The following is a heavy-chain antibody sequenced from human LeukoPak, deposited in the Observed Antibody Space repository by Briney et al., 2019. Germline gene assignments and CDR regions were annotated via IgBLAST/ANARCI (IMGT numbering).Heavy chain of an antibody. CDR1: GYTFTSYV. Sequence: ASVKVFCKASGYTFTSYVISWVRQAPGQGLEWMGWISAYNGNTNYAQNLHGRVTMPTDTSTSTDYMELRSMRSDDTAVYYCARDNKPWCSGGSCPGDVWGKGTTVTVSS. CDR2: ISAYNGNT. J-gene: IGHJ6*04. CDR3: ARDNKPWCSGGSCPGDV. V-gene: IGHV1-18*01. D-gene: IGHD2-15*01.